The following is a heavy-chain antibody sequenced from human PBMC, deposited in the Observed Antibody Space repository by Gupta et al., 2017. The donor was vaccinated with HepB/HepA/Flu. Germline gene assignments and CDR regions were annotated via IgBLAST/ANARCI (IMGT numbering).Heavy chain of an antibody. CDR2: IYWDGRT. CDR3: TKDIQPGGTDV. Sequence: EVQLVESGGYLVQPGGSLRLSCAASQLIKDYAMHWLRQIPGKGLEGVAGIYWDGRTGYADSVRGRFTISRDNTKNSRFLQMNSLRAEDTALYVCTKDIQPGGTDVWGQGTTGIVSS. CDR1: QLIKDYA. D-gene: IGHD5-18*01. V-gene: IGHV3-9*01. J-gene: IGHJ6*02.